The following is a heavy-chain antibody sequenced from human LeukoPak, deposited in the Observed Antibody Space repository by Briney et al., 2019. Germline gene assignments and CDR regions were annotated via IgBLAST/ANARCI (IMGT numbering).Heavy chain of an antibody. CDR1: GGSISSGGYY. CDR3: ARDHPSPQYYYDSSGFIISPPTSDAFDI. D-gene: IGHD3-22*01. Sequence: PSETLSLTCTVSGGSISSGGYYWSWIRQHPGKGLEWIGYIYYSGSTYYNPSLKSRVTISVDTSKNQFSLKLSSVTAADTAVYYCARDHPSPQYYYDSSGFIISPPTSDAFDIWGQGTMVTVSS. V-gene: IGHV4-31*03. J-gene: IGHJ3*02. CDR2: IYYSGST.